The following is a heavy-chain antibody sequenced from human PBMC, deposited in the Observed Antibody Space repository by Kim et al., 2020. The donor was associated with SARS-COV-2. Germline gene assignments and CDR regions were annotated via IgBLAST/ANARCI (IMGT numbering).Heavy chain of an antibody. V-gene: IGHV4-34*01. CDR2: INHSGST. CDR1: GGSFSGYY. CDR3: SRGDDYGDYEQAISYSYYG. J-gene: IGHJ6*01. D-gene: IGHD4-17*01. Sequence: SETLSLTCAVYGGSFSGYYWSWIRQPPGKGLEWIGEINHSGSTNYNPSLKSRVTISVDTSKNQFSLKLSSVTAADTAVYYCSRGDDYGDYEQAISYSYYG.